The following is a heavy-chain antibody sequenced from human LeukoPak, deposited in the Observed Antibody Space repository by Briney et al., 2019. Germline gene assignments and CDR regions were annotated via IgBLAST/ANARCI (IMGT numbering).Heavy chain of an antibody. J-gene: IGHJ4*02. CDR3: ATGNGYSYGQEDAFGSQCLPD. Sequence: HPGGSLRLSCAASGFTFSSYAMHWVRQAPGKGLEWVAVMSYDGSNKYYADSVKGRFTISRDNAKNTLYLQMNSLRAEDTAVYYCATGNGYSYGQEDAFGSQCLPDWGQGILVTVSS. V-gene: IGHV3-30*04. CDR2: MSYDGSNK. D-gene: IGHD5-18*01. CDR1: GFTFSSYA.